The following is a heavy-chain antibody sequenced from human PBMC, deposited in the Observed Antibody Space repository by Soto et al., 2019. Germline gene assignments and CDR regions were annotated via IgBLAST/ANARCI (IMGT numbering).Heavy chain of an antibody. CDR3: AKDNDLDRDGPFDY. Sequence: EVHLVESGGGSVQPARSLRLSCAASGFSFDDYGMHWVRQGPGKGLEWVSGISWNSGDIYYADSVKGRFTISRDNAKRSLYLQMNSLRTEDTALYYCAKDNDLDRDGPFDYWGQGILVTVSS. CDR1: GFSFDDYG. D-gene: IGHD2-2*03. CDR2: ISWNSGDI. J-gene: IGHJ4*02. V-gene: IGHV3-9*01.